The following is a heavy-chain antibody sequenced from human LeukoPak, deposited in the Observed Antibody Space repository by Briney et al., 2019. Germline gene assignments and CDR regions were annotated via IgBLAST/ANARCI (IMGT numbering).Heavy chain of an antibody. CDR3: AKDALATSGSRGYFDL. CDR2: IRYDGSNK. D-gene: IGHD6-13*01. Sequence: PGGSLRLSCAASGFTFSSYGMHWVRQAPGKGLEWVAFIRYDGSNKYYADSVKGRFTISRDNSKNTLYLQMNSLRAEDTAVYYCAKDALATSGSRGYFDLWGRGTLVTVSS. J-gene: IGHJ2*01. V-gene: IGHV3-30*02. CDR1: GFTFSSYG.